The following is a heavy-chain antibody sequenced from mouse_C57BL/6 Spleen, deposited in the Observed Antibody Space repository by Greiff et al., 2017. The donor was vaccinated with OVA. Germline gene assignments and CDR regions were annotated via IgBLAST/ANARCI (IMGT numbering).Heavy chain of an antibody. J-gene: IGHJ1*03. CDR2: INPSNGGT. D-gene: IGHD1-1*01. Sequence: VQLQQPGTELVKPGASVKLSCKASGYTFTSYWMHWVKPRPGKGLEWIGNINPSNGGTNYNEKFKSKATLTVDKSSSTAYMQLSSLTSEDSAVYYCEALPYYGSSYGYFDVWGTGTTVTVSS. CDR3: EALPYYGSSYGYFDV. V-gene: IGHV1-53*01. CDR1: GYTFTSYW.